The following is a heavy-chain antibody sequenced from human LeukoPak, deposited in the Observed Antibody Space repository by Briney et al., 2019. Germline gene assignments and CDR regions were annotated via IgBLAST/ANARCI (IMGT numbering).Heavy chain of an antibody. CDR1: GGSFSGYY. J-gene: IGHJ4*02. Sequence: SETLSLTCAVYGGSFSGYYWSWIRQPPGRGLGWIGEINHSGSTNYNPSLKSRVTISVDTSKNQFSLKLSSVTAADTAVYYCARGRRGYSYGYIDYWGQGTLVTVSS. CDR2: INHSGST. V-gene: IGHV4-34*01. D-gene: IGHD5-18*01. CDR3: ARGRRGYSYGYIDY.